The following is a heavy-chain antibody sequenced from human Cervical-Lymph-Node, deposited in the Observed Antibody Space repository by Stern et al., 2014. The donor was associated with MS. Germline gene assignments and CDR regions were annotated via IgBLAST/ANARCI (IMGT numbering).Heavy chain of an antibody. V-gene: IGHV3-21*01. CDR2: ISSSSSYI. J-gene: IGHJ4*02. CDR1: GFTFSSYS. Sequence: EVQLVESGGGLVKPGGSLRLSCAASGFTFSSYSMNWVRQAPGKGLEWVSSISSSSSYICYADSVKGRFTISSDNAKNSLYLQMNSLRAEDTAVYYCARGRGTYYYGSGTYVDYWGQGTLVTVSS. CDR3: ARGRGTYYYGSGTYVDY. D-gene: IGHD3-10*01.